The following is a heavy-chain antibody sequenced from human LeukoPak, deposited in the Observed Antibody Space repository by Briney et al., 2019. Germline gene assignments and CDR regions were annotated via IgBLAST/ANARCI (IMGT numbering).Heavy chain of an antibody. D-gene: IGHD2-8*02. V-gene: IGHV3-48*03. CDR2: ISTSGRTI. Sequence: GGSLRLSCAASGFTFSSFDMNWVRQAPGKGLEWVSYISTSGRTIYYADSVKGRFTISRDNAKNSLYLQMNSLRAEDTAIYYCATYRQVLLPFESWGQGTLVTVSS. CDR3: ATYRQVLLPFES. J-gene: IGHJ4*02. CDR1: GFTFSSFD.